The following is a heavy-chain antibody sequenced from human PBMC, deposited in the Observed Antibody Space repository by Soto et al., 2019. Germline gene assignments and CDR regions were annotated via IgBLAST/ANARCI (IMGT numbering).Heavy chain of an antibody. J-gene: IGHJ5*02. V-gene: IGHV4-31*03. Sequence: QVQLQESGPGLVKPSQTLSLTCTVSGGSISSGGYYWSWIRQHPGKGLEWIGYIYYSGSTYYNPSLESRVTISVDTAKNQFSLELSSVTAADTAVYYCARAVGAEQLTILAWWFDPWGQGTLVTVSS. D-gene: IGHD3-3*01. CDR3: ARAVGAEQLTILAWWFDP. CDR2: IYYSGST. CDR1: GGSISSGGYY.